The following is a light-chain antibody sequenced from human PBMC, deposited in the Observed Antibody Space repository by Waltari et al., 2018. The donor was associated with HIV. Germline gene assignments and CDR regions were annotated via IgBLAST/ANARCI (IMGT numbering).Light chain of an antibody. Sequence: QSVLTQSPSVSGTPGQRVIIFCSGSTSNIGDNSVNWYKQLPGTAPKLLIHSTSQRPSGVPDRVSGSKSGTSASLAINGLQSEDEAVYFCASWDDSRTGLYVFGTGTKVTVL. V-gene: IGLV1-44*01. J-gene: IGLJ1*01. CDR2: STS. CDR1: TSNIGDNS. CDR3: ASWDDSRTGLYV.